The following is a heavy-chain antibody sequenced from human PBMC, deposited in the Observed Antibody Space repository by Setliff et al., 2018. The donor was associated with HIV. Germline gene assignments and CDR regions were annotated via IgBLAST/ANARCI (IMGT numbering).Heavy chain of an antibody. CDR1: GFTFSSYW. CDR3: AKDPMIVVVPSVGSYFDY. J-gene: IGHJ4*02. V-gene: IGHV3-23*01. D-gene: IGHD3-22*01. Sequence: PGGSLRLSCAASGFTFSSYWMSWVRQAPGKGLEWVSSIRSSGDNTDYADSVKGRFTISRDTSESMLYQQMNRLVAGDTAVYYCAKDPMIVVVPSVGSYFDYWGQGPLVTVS. CDR2: IRSSGDNT.